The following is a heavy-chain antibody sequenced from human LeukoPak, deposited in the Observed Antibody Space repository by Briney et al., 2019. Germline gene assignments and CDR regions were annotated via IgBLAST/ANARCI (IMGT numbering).Heavy chain of an antibody. V-gene: IGHV3-66*01. Sequence: GGSLRLSCAASGFTVSNNYMSWVRQAPGKGLEWVSVIYSGGNTYYADSVKGRFTISRDNSKNTLYLQINSLRTEDTAVYYCARGFELITFGGAIGKLNWFDSWGQGTLVTVSS. D-gene: IGHD3-16*02. CDR3: ARGFELITFGGAIGKLNWFDS. CDR2: IYSGGNT. CDR1: GFTVSNNY. J-gene: IGHJ5*01.